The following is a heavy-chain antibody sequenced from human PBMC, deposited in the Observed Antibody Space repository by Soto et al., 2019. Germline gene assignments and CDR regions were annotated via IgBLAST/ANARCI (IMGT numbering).Heavy chain of an antibody. V-gene: IGHV3-23*01. J-gene: IGHJ5*02. CDR1: GFTFSSYA. CDR2: ISGSGGST. Sequence: AGGSLRLSCAASGFTFSSYAMSWVRQAPGKGLEWVSAISGSGGSTYYADSVKGRFTISRDNSKNTLYLQMNSLRAEDTAVYYCAKWPAYYDFWSGYAYNWFDPWGQGTLVTVSS. CDR3: AKWPAYYDFWSGYAYNWFDP. D-gene: IGHD3-3*01.